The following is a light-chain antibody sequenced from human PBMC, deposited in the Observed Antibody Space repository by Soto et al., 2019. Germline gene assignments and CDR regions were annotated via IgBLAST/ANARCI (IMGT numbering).Light chain of an antibody. CDR3: QSYDSSTVV. CDR1: SGSLASNY. CDR2: EGN. V-gene: IGLV6-57*04. Sequence: NFMLTQPHSVSESPGKTVTISCTRSSGSLASNYVQWYQQRPGSVPTTVIYEGNQRPSGVPDRFSGSTDGSSNSASLTISGLQTEDEADYYCQSYDSSTVVFGGGTQLTVL. J-gene: IGLJ7*01.